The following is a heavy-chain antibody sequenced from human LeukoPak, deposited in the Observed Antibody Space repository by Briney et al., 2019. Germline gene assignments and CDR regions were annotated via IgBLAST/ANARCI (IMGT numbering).Heavy chain of an antibody. J-gene: IGHJ4*02. Sequence: ASVKVSCKASGGTFSSYSISWVRQAPGQGLQWMGRIIPILGIANYAQKFQGRVTLTADKSTSTAYMELSSLRSEDTAVYYCASGQRYCSGGSCRDYWGQGTLVTASS. CDR1: GGTFSSYS. CDR2: IIPILGIA. CDR3: ASGQRYCSGGSCRDY. D-gene: IGHD2-15*01. V-gene: IGHV1-69*02.